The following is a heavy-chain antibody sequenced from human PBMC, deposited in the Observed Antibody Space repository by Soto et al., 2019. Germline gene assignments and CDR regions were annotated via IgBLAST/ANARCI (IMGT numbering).Heavy chain of an antibody. D-gene: IGHD2-21*01. CDR2: IWYDASKQ. CDR3: AAWAEGDTEDH. Sequence: GGALRLSCETSGFSFSVYGMHWVRQAPGKGLEWVAVIWYDASKQFYAASVEGRFTISRDNTKAILYFQMNSLRAEDTAVYYWAAWAEGDTEDHWGQGTLVTVSS. J-gene: IGHJ4*02. CDR1: GFSFSVYG. V-gene: IGHV3-33*01.